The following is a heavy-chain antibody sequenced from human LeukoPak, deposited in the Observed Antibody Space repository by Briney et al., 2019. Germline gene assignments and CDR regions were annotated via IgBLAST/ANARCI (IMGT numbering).Heavy chain of an antibody. CDR1: GGSISSGGYY. Sequence: SETLSLTCTVSGGSISSGGYYWSWIRQHPEKGLEWIGYIYYSGTTYYNPSLKSRVTISVDTSKNQFSLKLSSVTAADTAVYYCARDIRCSGGSCWFYYWGQGTLVTVSS. CDR2: IYYSGTT. CDR3: ARDIRCSGGSCWFYY. J-gene: IGHJ4*02. V-gene: IGHV4-31*03. D-gene: IGHD2-15*01.